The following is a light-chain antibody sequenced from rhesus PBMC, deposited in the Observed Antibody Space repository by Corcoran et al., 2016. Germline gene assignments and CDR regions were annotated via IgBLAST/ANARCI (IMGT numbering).Light chain of an antibody. CDR1: QSISSW. CDR2: KAS. J-gene: IGKJ3*01. CDR3: QQYSSSPFP. Sequence: DIQMTQSPSSLSASVGDTVTITCRASQSISSWLAWYQQKPGKAPKLLIYKASTLQSGVPSRVSGSGSGTDFTLTISSLQSEDFAIYYCQQYSSSPFPFGPGTKLDIK. V-gene: IGKV1-22*01.